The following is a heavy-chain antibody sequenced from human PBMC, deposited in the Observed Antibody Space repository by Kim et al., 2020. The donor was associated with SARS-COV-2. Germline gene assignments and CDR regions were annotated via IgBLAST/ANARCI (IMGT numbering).Heavy chain of an antibody. J-gene: IGHJ5*02. V-gene: IGHV4-39*01. CDR1: GGSISSSSYY. CDR3: ASRGEYYDILTGYYGGGWFDP. CDR2: IYYSGST. Sequence: SETLSLTCTVSGGSISSSSYYWGWIRQPPGKGLEWIGSIYYSGSTYYNPTLKSRVTISVDTSKNQFSLKLSSVTAADTAVYYCASRGEYYDILTGYYGGGWFDPWGQGTLVTVSS. D-gene: IGHD3-9*01.